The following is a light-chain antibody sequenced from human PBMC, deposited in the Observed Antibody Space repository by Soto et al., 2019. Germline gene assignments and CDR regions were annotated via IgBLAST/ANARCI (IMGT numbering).Light chain of an antibody. CDR3: TSYTDSSNYV. CDR1: SSDVGGYNY. J-gene: IGLJ1*01. Sequence: QSALTQPRSVSGSPGQSVTISCTGTSSDVGGYNYVSWYQQHPGKAPKLMIYDVSKRPSGVSNRFSGSRSGNTASLTIYGLQAEDEADYYCTSYTDSSNYVFGTGTTVTVL. V-gene: IGLV2-11*01. CDR2: DVS.